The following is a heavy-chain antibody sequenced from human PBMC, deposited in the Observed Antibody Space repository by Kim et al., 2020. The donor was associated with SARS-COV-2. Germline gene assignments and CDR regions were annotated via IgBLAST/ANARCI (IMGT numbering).Heavy chain of an antibody. V-gene: IGHV4-34*01. CDR2: INHSGST. CDR1: GGSFSGYY. CDR3: ARVSMVRGVIQSKGAKPPNFDY. D-gene: IGHD3-10*01. J-gene: IGHJ4*02. Sequence: SETLSLTCAVYGGSFSGYYWSWIRQPPGKGLEWIGEINHSGSTNYNPSLKSRVTISVDTSKNQFSLKLSSVTAADTAVYYCARVSMVRGVIQSKGAKPPNFDYWGQGTLVTVSS.